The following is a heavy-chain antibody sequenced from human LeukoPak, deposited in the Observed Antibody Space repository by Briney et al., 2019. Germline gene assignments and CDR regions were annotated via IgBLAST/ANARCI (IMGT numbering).Heavy chain of an antibody. V-gene: IGHV3-21*01. CDR1: GFTFSSYS. J-gene: IGHJ4*02. CDR3: ARGGSSGYFDY. CDR2: ISSSSSYI. Sequence: GGSLRLSCAASGFTFSSYSMNWVRQAPGKGLEWVSSISSSSSYIYYADSVKGRFTISRDNAKNSLYLQMNSLRAEDTAVYYCARGGSSGYFDYWGQGTLVTVFS. D-gene: IGHD3-22*01.